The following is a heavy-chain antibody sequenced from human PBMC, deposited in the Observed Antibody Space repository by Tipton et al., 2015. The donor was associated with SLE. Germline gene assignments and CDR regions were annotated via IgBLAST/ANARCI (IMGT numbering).Heavy chain of an antibody. Sequence: QLVQSGAEVKEPGASVKVSCKTSGYTFTDYYLHWVRQAPGQGLEWMGWINPNTGVTHYAQNFQGRVAVTRDTSIRTAYMDLSSLKSDDTAVYFCAREVAGTGAFDIWGQGTRVTVSS. V-gene: IGHV1-2*02. CDR2: INPNTGVT. J-gene: IGHJ3*02. CDR3: AREVAGTGAFDI. D-gene: IGHD6-19*01. CDR1: GYTFTDYY.